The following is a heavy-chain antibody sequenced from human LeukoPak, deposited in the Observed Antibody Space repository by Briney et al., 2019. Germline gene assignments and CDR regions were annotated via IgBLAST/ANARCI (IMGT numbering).Heavy chain of an antibody. D-gene: IGHD6-19*01. Sequence: PGGSLRLSCAASGFTFSSYGMHCVRQAPGKGLEYVSAISSNGGSTNYANSVKGRFTISRDNSKNTLYLQMGSLRTEDMAVYYCARVSSGWYGYWGQGTLVTVSS. J-gene: IGHJ1*01. CDR3: ARVSSGWYGY. CDR2: ISSNGGST. CDR1: GFTFSSYG. V-gene: IGHV3-64*01.